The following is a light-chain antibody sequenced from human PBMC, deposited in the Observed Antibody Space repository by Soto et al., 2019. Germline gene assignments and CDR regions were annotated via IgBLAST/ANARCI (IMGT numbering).Light chain of an antibody. Sequence: EIVLTQAPGTLSLSPGERATLSCRASQSVSSSYLGWYQQKPGQAPRLLIYGASSRATGIPDRFSGSGSGTDFTLTISRLEPEDFAVYYCQQYGSSFSFTFDPGTKVDIK. J-gene: IGKJ3*01. V-gene: IGKV3-20*01. CDR3: QQYGSSFSFT. CDR2: GAS. CDR1: QSVSSSY.